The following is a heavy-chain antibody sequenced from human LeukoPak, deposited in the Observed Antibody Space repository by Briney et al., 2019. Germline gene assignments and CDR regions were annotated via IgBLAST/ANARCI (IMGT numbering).Heavy chain of an antibody. CDR1: GYTFGSYS. CDR2: VNTYSGDT. CDR3: ARGRAAADDFDL. J-gene: IGHJ4*02. D-gene: IGHD6-13*01. V-gene: IGHV1-18*01. Sequence: ASVKVSCKASGYTFGSYSINWVRQAPGQGLAWLGWVNTYSGDTKYSQKFQGRVTLTTDPSTGTAYMELTRLRSDDTAIYFCARGRAAADDFDLWGQGTPVTVSS.